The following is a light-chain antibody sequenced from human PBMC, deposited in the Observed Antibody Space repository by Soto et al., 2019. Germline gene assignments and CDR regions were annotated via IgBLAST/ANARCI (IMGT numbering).Light chain of an antibody. CDR3: AAWDYTLNCQV. V-gene: IGLV1-47*01. J-gene: IGLJ3*02. Sequence: QSVLTQPPSASGTPGQRVSISCSGSRSNIGRNYVYWYQQLPGTAPKLLIQRNNERPSGVPDRFSGSKSGTSVSLAISGLRSEDEATYYCAAWDYTLNCQVFGVGTKLTVL. CDR2: RNN. CDR1: RSNIGRNY.